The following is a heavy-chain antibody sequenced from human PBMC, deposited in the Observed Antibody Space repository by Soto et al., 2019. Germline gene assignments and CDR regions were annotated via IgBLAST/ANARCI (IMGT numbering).Heavy chain of an antibody. CDR3: AKDRGSGTLRYYGMDV. D-gene: IGHD3-10*01. CDR1: GFSFSSFA. V-gene: IGHV3-30*18. J-gene: IGHJ6*02. CDR2: MSSDETKI. Sequence: GGSLRLSCAASGFSFSSFAVHWVRQAPGKGLEWVAVMSSDETKINYADSVKGRFTISRDNSKNTLFLQLNGLRPEDTAVYFCAKDRGSGTLRYYGMDVWGQGTTVTVSS.